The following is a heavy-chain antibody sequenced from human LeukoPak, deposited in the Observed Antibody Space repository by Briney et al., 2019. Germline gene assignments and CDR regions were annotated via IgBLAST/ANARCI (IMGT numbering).Heavy chain of an antibody. J-gene: IGHJ4*02. V-gene: IGHV1-46*01. CDR3: ARVIKSAYYYGSGSDGYDY. CDR2: INPSGGST. CDR1: GYTFTSYY. D-gene: IGHD3-10*01. Sequence: ASVKVSCKASGYTFTSYYMHWVRQAPGQGLEWMGIINPSGGSTGYAQKFQGRVTMTRDTSTSTVHMELSSLRSEDTAVYYCARVIKSAYYYGSGSDGYDYWGQGTLVTVSS.